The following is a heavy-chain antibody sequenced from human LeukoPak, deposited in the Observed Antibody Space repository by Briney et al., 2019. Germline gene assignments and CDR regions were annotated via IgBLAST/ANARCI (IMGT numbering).Heavy chain of an antibody. CDR3: ARVVGFGDYPFDY. V-gene: IGHV3-53*01. CDR1: GFTVSSNY. J-gene: IGHJ4*02. D-gene: IGHD4-17*01. CDR2: IYSGSSST. Sequence: PGGSLRLSCAASGFTVSSNYMSWVRQAPGKGLEWVSVIYSGSSSTYYTDSVKGRFTISRHNSKNTLYLQMNSLRAEDTAVYYCARVVGFGDYPFDYWGQGTLVTVSS.